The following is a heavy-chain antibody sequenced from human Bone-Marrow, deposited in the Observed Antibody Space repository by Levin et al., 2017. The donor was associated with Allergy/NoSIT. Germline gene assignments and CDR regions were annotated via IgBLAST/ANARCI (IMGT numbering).Heavy chain of an antibody. CDR2: IFSNGNT. Sequence: SETLSLTCNVSGVSISSSFDYWGWIRQTPGKGLEWIGTIFSNGNTYSNPSLKSRLTISVGTAKNQFSLMLTSVTAADTAVYYCAGLGGGSLVYFDVWGQGAMVTVSS. J-gene: IGHJ3*01. V-gene: IGHV4-39*01. D-gene: IGHD2-15*01. CDR3: AGLGGGSLVYFDV. CDR1: GVSISSSFDY.